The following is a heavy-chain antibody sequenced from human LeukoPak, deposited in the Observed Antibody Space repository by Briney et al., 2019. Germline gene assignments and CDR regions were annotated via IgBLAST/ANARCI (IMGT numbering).Heavy chain of an antibody. CDR1: GGSITGYY. CDR2: IYVSGST. J-gene: IGHJ5*01. D-gene: IGHD5-24*01. CDR3: ARQAGYIDS. Sequence: PSESLSLTCTLSGGSITGYYWSWIRQSPEKGLEWIGYIYVSGSTNYNPPLKGRATISLDRSKNQFSLRLTSVTAADTAVYYCARQAGYIDSWGQGTLVIVSS. V-gene: IGHV4-59*08.